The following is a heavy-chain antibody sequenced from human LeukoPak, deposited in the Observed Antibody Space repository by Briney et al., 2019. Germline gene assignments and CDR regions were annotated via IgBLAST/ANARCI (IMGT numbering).Heavy chain of an antibody. J-gene: IGHJ4*02. CDR3: ARGRRRIAAAGATPPAPYFDY. V-gene: IGHV3-21*01. CDR2: ISSSSSYI. D-gene: IGHD6-13*01. CDR1: GLTFSTYT. Sequence: GGSLRLSCAASGLTFSTYTMNWVRQAPGKGLEWVSSISSSSSYIYYADSVKGRFTISRDNAKNSLYLQMNSLRAEDTAVYYCARGRRRIAAAGATPPAPYFDYWGQGTLVTFSS.